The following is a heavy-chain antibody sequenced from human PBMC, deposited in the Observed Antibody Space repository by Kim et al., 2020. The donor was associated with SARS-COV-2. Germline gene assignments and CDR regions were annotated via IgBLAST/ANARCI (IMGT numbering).Heavy chain of an antibody. V-gene: IGHV3-23*01. CDR3: AKELDSGGSYPQCDY. J-gene: IGHJ4*02. CDR2: ISGNGGRT. Sequence: GGSLRLSCAASGITFSRYAMTWVRLAPGKGLEWVSVISGNGGRTYYADSVKGRFTISRDNSKNTVYLQMNSLRAEDTAIYYCAKELDSGGSYPQCDYWGQGALITVSS. CDR1: GITFSRYA. D-gene: IGHD3-22*01.